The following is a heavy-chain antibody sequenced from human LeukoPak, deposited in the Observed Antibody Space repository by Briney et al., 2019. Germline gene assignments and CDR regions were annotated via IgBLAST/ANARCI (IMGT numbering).Heavy chain of an antibody. CDR3: TSGLYYDSWSDLFDY. CDR2: IRRKANGGTT. D-gene: IGHD3-3*01. J-gene: IGHJ4*02. CDR1: GFTFGDYA. Sequence: GGSLRLSCTASGFTFGDYAMSWVRQAPGKGPELVGFIRRKANGGTTEYAASVKGRFTISRDDSKSIAYLQMNSLKTEDTAVYYCTSGLYYDSWSDLFDYWGQGTLVTVSS. V-gene: IGHV3-49*04.